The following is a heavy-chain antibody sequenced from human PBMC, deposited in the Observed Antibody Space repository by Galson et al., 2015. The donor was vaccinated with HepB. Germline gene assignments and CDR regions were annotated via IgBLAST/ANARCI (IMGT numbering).Heavy chain of an antibody. CDR1: GGTSSSYA. Sequence: SCKASGGTSSSYAISWVRQAPGQGLEWMGGIIPIFGTANYAQKFQGRVTVAADESTSTAYMELSSLRSEDTAVYYCARLSFRVRGVGDYYYYYGMDVWGQGTTVTVSS. V-gene: IGHV1-69*01. D-gene: IGHD3-10*01. CDR2: IIPIFGTA. J-gene: IGHJ6*02. CDR3: ARLSFRVRGVGDYYYYYGMDV.